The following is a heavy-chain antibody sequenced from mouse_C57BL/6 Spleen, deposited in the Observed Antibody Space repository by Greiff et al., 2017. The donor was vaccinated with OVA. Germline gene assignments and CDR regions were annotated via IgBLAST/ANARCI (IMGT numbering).Heavy chain of an antibody. D-gene: IGHD1-1*01. CDR3: ARRMATVVAPFDY. Sequence: EVQLVESGGGLVKPGGSLKLSCAASGFTFSDYGMHWVRQAPEKGLEWVAYISSGSSTIYYADTVKGRFTISRDNAKNTLFLQMTSLRSEDTAMYYCARRMATVVAPFDYWGQGTTLTVSS. V-gene: IGHV5-17*01. CDR2: ISSGSSTI. J-gene: IGHJ2*01. CDR1: GFTFSDYG.